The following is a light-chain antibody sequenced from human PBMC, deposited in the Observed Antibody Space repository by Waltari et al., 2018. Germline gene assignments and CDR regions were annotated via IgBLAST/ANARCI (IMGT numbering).Light chain of an antibody. Sequence: DIQMAQSPSTLAASVGDRVTITCRASQSISYWLAWYQQKPGQAPKLLIYRASNLIDGVPSRFSGRGAWTEFTLTIDSLQPDDFATYFCQQYSGSPPWTFSQGTKVEIK. CDR3: QQYSGSPPWT. J-gene: IGKJ1*01. CDR2: RAS. CDR1: QSISYW. V-gene: IGKV1-5*03.